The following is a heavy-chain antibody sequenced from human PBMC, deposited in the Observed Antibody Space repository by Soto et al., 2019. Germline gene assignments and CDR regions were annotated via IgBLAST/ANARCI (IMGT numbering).Heavy chain of an antibody. V-gene: IGHV1-69*12. CDR2: IIPIFGTA. D-gene: IGHD3-22*01. CDR1: GGTFSSYA. CDR3: AREGDFGDYDSSGYFDY. Sequence: QVQLVQSGAEVKKPGSSVKVSCKASGGTFSSYAISWVRQAPGQGLEWMGGIIPIFGTANYAQKFQGRVTITAXXSXRXXYMELSSLRSEDTAVYYCAREGDFGDYDSSGYFDYWGQGTLVTVSS. J-gene: IGHJ4*02.